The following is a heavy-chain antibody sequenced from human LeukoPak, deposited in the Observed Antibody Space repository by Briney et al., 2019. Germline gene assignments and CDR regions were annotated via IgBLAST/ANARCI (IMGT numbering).Heavy chain of an antibody. J-gene: IGHJ4*02. D-gene: IGHD6-6*01. V-gene: IGHV3-21*01. Sequence: GGSLRLSCAASGFTFSSYSMNWVRQAPGKGLEWVSSSSSSSSYIYYADSVKGRFTISRDNAKNSLYLQMNSLRAEDTAVYYCARDSSYSSSVDYWGQGTLVTVSS. CDR2: SSSSSSYI. CDR1: GFTFSSYS. CDR3: ARDSSYSSSVDY.